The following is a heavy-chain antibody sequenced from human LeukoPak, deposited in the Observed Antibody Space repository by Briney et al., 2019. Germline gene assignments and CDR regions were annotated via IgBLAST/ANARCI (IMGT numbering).Heavy chain of an antibody. CDR2: IVVGSGNI. Sequence: ASVKVSCKASGFTFTSSAMQWVRQARGQRLEWIGWIVVGSGNINYAQKFQERVTITRDMSTSTAYMELSSLRSEDTAVYYCAAGYSYGFYYYYGMDVWGQGTTVTVSS. D-gene: IGHD5-18*01. CDR3: AAGYSYGFYYYYGMDV. V-gene: IGHV1-58*02. J-gene: IGHJ6*02. CDR1: GFTFTSSA.